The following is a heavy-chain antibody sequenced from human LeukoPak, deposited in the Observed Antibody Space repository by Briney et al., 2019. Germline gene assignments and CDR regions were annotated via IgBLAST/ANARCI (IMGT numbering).Heavy chain of an antibody. CDR1: GFTFCDYY. V-gene: IGHV3-11*06. J-gene: IGHJ4*02. Sequence: GSLRLSCAASGFTFCDYYMTWIRQAPGKGLEWVSYISSTGVYTNYADSVKGRFTISRDNAKNSLYLQVNSLRAEDTAEYYCARARVNFWSGSYHVTAPADYWGQGTLVTVSS. CDR2: ISSTGVYT. CDR3: ARARVNFWSGSYHVTAPADY. D-gene: IGHD3-3*01.